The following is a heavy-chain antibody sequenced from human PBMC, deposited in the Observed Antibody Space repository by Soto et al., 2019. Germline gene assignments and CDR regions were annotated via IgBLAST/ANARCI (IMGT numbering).Heavy chain of an antibody. D-gene: IGHD3-9*01. CDR2: ISGFNGNT. CDR3: AGARRTGYSHFDY. Sequence: GASVKVSCKASAYTFADYGIIWVRQAPGQGLEWMGWISGFNGNTNYAQKFQDRVTMTTDTSTTTAYMELRSLRSDDTAVYFCAGARRTGYSHFDYWGQGTLVTVSS. J-gene: IGHJ4*01. CDR1: AYTFADYG. V-gene: IGHV1-18*01.